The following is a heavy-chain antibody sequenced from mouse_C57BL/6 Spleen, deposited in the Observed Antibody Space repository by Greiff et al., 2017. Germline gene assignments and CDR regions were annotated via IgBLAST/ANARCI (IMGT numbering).Heavy chain of an antibody. Sequence: QVQLQQPGAELVKPGASVKLSCKASGYTFTSSWMHWVKQRPGRGLERIGRIDPNSGGTKYNEKFKSKATLTVDKPSSTAYMQRSSRTSEDSAVYYCAAYYGNYFDYGGQGTTRTVSS. CDR3: AAYYGNYFDY. D-gene: IGHD2-1*01. CDR1: GYTFTSSW. V-gene: IGHV1-72*01. CDR2: IDPNSGGT. J-gene: IGHJ2*01.